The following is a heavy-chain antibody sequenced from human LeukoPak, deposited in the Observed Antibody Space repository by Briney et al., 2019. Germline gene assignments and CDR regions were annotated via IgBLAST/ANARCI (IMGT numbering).Heavy chain of an antibody. CDR1: GGSISSYY. CDR3: ARGAMATTPFFDY. Sequence: SETQSLTCTVSGGSISSYYWTWTRQPPGKGLEWIGYVYYTGSTNFNPSLKSRVTMSLDTSRNQFSLKLTSLTAADTAVYYCARGAMATTPFFDYSRQASHVTVSS. D-gene: IGHD5-24*01. V-gene: IGHV4-59*01. CDR2: VYYTGST. J-gene: IGHJ4*02.